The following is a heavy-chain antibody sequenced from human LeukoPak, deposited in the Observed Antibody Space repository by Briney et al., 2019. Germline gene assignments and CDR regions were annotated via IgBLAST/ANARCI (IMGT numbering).Heavy chain of an antibody. CDR3: AKDGCSGGSCEFDY. J-gene: IGHJ4*02. CDR1: AFTFSSYG. V-gene: IGHV3-30*02. D-gene: IGHD2-15*01. Sequence: GGSLRLSCAASAFTFSSYGMHWVRQAPGKGLEWVAFIRYDGSNKYYADSVKGRFTISRDNSKNTLYLQMNSLRAEDTAVYYCAKDGCSGGSCEFDYWGQGTLVTVSS. CDR2: IRYDGSNK.